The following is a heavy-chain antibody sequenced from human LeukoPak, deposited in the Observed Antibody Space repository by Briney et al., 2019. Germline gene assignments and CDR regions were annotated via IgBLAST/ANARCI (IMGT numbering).Heavy chain of an antibody. V-gene: IGHV3-23*01. CDR3: AKTTAGNSSGRYPGWSVDY. Sequence: GGSLRLSCAPSGLTFSSYPVSWVRQAPGRGLEGVSAISCSGGGTYYADSVKGRFTITRDNSKNTLYLQMNSLSTEDTAVYYCAKTTAGNSSGRYPGWSVDYWGQGTLVTVSS. CDR1: GLTFSSYP. CDR2: ISCSGGGT. D-gene: IGHD6-19*01. J-gene: IGHJ4*02.